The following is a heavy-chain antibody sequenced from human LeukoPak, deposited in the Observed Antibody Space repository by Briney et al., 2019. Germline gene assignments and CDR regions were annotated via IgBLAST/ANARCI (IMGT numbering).Heavy chain of an antibody. V-gene: IGHV4-39*07. CDR1: GASISSGSNY. Sequence: PSETLSLTCSVSGASISSGSNYWGWIRQPPGKTLEWIGSIYSSGSTYYNPSLKSRVIIIIDTPKNHFSLTLSSVTAADTAVYYCARDVAGYGYSQLFGGGGFDYWGQGTLVTVSS. D-gene: IGHD5-12*01. J-gene: IGHJ4*02. CDR2: IYSSGST. CDR3: ARDVAGYGYSQLFGGGGFDY.